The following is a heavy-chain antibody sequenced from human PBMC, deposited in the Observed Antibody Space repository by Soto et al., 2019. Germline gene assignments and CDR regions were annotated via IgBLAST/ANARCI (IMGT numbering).Heavy chain of an antibody. Sequence: ASVKVSCKASGYTFTGYYMHWVRQAPGQGLEWMGWINPNSGGTNYAQKFQGWVTMTRDTSISTAYMELSRLRSDDTAVYYCARGQYSGYDTYYYYYYMDVWGKGTTVTSP. CDR2: INPNSGGT. CDR3: ARGQYSGYDTYYYYYYMDV. CDR1: GYTFTGYY. J-gene: IGHJ6*03. D-gene: IGHD5-12*01. V-gene: IGHV1-2*04.